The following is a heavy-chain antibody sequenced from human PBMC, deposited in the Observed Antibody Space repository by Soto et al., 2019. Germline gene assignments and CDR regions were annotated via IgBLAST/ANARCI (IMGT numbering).Heavy chain of an antibody. J-gene: IGHJ6*02. Sequence: SVKVSCKASGGTFSSYAISWVRQAPGQGLEWMGGIIPIFGTANYAQKFQGRVTITADKSTSTAYMELSSLRSEDTAVYYCARGLVYYYGMDVWGQGTTVTVSS. CDR2: IIPIFGTA. CDR3: ARGLVYYYGMDV. CDR1: GGTFSSYA. D-gene: IGHD2-8*02. V-gene: IGHV1-69*06.